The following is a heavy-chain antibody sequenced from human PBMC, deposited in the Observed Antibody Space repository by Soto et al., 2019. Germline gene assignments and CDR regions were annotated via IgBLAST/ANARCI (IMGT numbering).Heavy chain of an antibody. D-gene: IGHD6-13*01. CDR2: IYWDDDK. J-gene: IGHJ4*02. CDR3: AHRRRGAAAGTFDY. Sequence: QITLKESGPTLVKPTQTLTLTCTFSGFSLSTSGVGVGWIRQPPGKALEWLALIYWDDDKRYSPSLKSSLTITKDTSKNQVVLTMTNMDPVDTATYYCAHRRRGAAAGTFDYWGQGTLVTVSS. V-gene: IGHV2-5*02. CDR1: GFSLSTSGVG.